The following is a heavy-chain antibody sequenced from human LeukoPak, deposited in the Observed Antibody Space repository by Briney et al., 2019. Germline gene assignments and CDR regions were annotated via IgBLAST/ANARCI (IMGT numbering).Heavy chain of an antibody. CDR3: ARYSESCHAIDY. CDR1: GYTSSIDW. D-gene: IGHD1-26*01. J-gene: IGHJ4*02. Sequence: RGSLRHSRAASGYTSSIDWTHWVSPPPQEGLVWASRINSEGTYTSYADSVKGRFTISRDNAENTLYLQKNSLRVEDTALYYCARYSESCHAIDYWGRGTLVTAS. V-gene: IGHV3-74*01. CDR2: INSEGTYT.